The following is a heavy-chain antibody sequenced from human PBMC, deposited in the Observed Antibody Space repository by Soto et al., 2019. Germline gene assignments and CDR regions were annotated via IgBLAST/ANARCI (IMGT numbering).Heavy chain of an antibody. Sequence: QVQLVQSGAEVKQPGSSVRVSCKTSGGTFRSYAFSWVRQAPGQGLEWMGGLIPILGTANYAQKLQGRLAIIADDSTSTAYMELSSLRSEDTAVYSCARSDYCGGDCYACLDYWGQGTLVTVPS. J-gene: IGHJ4*02. CDR1: GGTFRSYA. CDR2: LIPILGTA. D-gene: IGHD2-21*02. V-gene: IGHV1-69*12. CDR3: ARSDYCGGDCYACLDY.